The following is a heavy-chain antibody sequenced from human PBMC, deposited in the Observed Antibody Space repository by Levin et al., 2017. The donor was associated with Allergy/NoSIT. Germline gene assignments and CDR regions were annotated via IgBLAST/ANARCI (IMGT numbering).Heavy chain of an antibody. CDR2: IYPGDSDT. CDR1: GYSFTSYW. Sequence: KVSCKGSGYSFTSYWIGWVRQMPGKGLEWMGIIYPGDSDTRYSPSFQGQVTISADKSISTAYLQWSSLKASDTAMYYCARHPDCSSTSCYRDWFDPWGQGTLVTVSS. J-gene: IGHJ5*02. CDR3: ARHPDCSSTSCYRDWFDP. V-gene: IGHV5-51*01. D-gene: IGHD2-2*01.